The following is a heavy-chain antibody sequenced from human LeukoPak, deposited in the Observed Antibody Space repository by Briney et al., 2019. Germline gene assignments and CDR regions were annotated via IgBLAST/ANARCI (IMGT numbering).Heavy chain of an antibody. CDR2: ISYDGSNK. D-gene: IGHD7-27*01. CDR1: GFTFSSYA. V-gene: IGHV3-30-3*01. J-gene: IGHJ4*02. Sequence: GGSLRLSCAASGFTFSSYAMHWVRQAPGKGLEWVAVISYDGSNKYYADSVKGRFTISRDNSKNTLCLQMNSLRAEDTAVYYCARDSLSGHFDYWGQGTLVTVSS. CDR3: ARDSLSGHFDY.